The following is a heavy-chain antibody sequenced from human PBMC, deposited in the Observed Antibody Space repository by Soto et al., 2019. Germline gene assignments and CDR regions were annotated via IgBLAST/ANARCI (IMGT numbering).Heavy chain of an antibody. Sequence: EVQLVESGGGLVKPGGSLRLSCAASGFTFSSYSMNWVRQAPGKGLEWVSSISSSSSYIYYAGSVKGRFTISRDNAKNSLYLQMNSLRAEDTAVYYCARDDGEDVLRFLEGLSQSYYYHMDVWGKGTTVTVSS. J-gene: IGHJ6*03. CDR1: GFTFSSYS. CDR2: ISSSSSYI. V-gene: IGHV3-21*01. CDR3: ARDDGEDVLRFLEGLSQSYYYHMDV. D-gene: IGHD3-3*01.